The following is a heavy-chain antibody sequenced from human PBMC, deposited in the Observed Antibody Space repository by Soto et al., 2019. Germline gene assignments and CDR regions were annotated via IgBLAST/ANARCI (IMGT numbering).Heavy chain of an antibody. J-gene: IGHJ6*02. CDR3: ARVVTTFSYYYYGMDV. V-gene: IGHV3-53*01. CDR2: FYSGGST. D-gene: IGHD4-4*01. Sequence: PGGSLRLSCAASGFTVGTNYMSWVRQAPGTGLEWVSLFYSGGSTYYADSVKGRFTISRDNSKNTLYLQMDRLRAEDTAVYYCARVVTTFSYYYYGMDVWGQGTTVTVSS. CDR1: GFTVGTNY.